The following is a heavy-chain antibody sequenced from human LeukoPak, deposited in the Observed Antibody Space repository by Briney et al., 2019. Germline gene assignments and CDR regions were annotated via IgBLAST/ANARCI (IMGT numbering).Heavy chain of an antibody. CDR3: ARDNPFGGVIDTFDY. J-gene: IGHJ4*02. CDR2: IIPILGIA. CDR1: GGTFSSYA. D-gene: IGHD3-16*02. Sequence: SVKVSCKASGGTFSSYAISWVRQAPGQGLEWMGRIIPILGIANYAQKFQGRVTITADKSTSTAYMELSSLRSEDTAVYYCARDNPFGGVIDTFDYWGQGTLVTVSS. V-gene: IGHV1-69*04.